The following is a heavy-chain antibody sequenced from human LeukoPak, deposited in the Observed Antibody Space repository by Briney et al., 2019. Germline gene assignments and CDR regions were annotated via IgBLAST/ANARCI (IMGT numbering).Heavy chain of an antibody. CDR3: AKLGSNWNYSPSAFDI. V-gene: IGHV3-9*01. J-gene: IGHJ3*02. Sequence: GRSLRLSCAASGFTFDDYAMQWVRQAPGKGLEWVSGISWNSGSIGYADSVKGRFTVSRDNAKNSLYLQMNSLRAEDTALYYCAKLGSNWNYSPSAFDIWGQGTMVTVSS. CDR1: GFTFDDYA. D-gene: IGHD1-7*01. CDR2: ISWNSGSI.